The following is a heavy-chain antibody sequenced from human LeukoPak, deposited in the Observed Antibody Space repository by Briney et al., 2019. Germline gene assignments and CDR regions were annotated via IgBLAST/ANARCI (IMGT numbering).Heavy chain of an antibody. Sequence: SETLSLTCTVSDGSITGYYWSWIRQSPGKGLEWIGYIFDSGSTNYNPSLQSRVTISVDTSKNYFSLKLRSVTAADTAVYYCARGGYCSSTSCYPRDDAFDIWGQGTMVTVSS. J-gene: IGHJ3*02. CDR1: DGSITGYY. V-gene: IGHV4-59*01. CDR3: ARGGYCSSTSCYPRDDAFDI. CDR2: IFDSGST. D-gene: IGHD2-2*01.